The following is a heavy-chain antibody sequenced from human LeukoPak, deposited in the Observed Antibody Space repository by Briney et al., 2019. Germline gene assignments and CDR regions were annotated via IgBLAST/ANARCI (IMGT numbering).Heavy chain of an antibody. CDR3: ARDACSGGSCYPESYYYYYMDV. Sequence: SETLSLTCTVSGASISSSSYYWGWIRQPPGKGLEWIGSIYYSGSTYYNPSLKSRVTISVDTSKNQFSLKLSSVTAADTAVYYCARDACSGGSCYPESYYYYYMDVWGKGTTVTIPS. D-gene: IGHD2-15*01. V-gene: IGHV4-39*02. J-gene: IGHJ6*03. CDR2: IYYSGST. CDR1: GASISSSSYY.